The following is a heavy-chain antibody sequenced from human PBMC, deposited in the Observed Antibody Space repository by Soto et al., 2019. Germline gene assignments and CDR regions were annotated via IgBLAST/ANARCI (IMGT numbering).Heavy chain of an antibody. J-gene: IGHJ4*02. D-gene: IGHD3-22*01. CDR1: GYSFAGYW. Sequence: PGESLKISCKGSGYSFAGYWITWVRQKPGKGLEWMGRIDPSDSQTYYSPSFRGHVTISATKSITTVFLQWSSLRASDTSMYYCARQIYDSDTGPNFQYYFDSWGQGTPVTVSA. V-gene: IGHV5-10-1*01. CDR2: IDPSDSQT. CDR3: ARQIYDSDTGPNFQYYFDS.